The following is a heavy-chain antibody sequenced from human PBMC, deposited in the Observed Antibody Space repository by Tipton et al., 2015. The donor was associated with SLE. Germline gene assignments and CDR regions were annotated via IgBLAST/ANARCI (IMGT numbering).Heavy chain of an antibody. V-gene: IGHV4-31*03. CDR3: GTSDYGNYVAY. D-gene: IGHD4-17*01. J-gene: IGHJ4*02. CDR1: GGSISSGGFY. Sequence: TLSLTCSVSGGSISSGGFYWSWIRQHPGKGLEWIGYIYYSGDTYYGPSLKSRVSISVDKSKNQFSLKLTSGTAADTAVYYCGTSDYGNYVAYWGPGTQVTVSS. CDR2: IYYSGDT.